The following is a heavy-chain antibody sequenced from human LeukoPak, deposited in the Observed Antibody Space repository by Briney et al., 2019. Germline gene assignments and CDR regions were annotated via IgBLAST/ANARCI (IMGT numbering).Heavy chain of an antibody. V-gene: IGHV4-61*02. CDR2: ISSSGST. CDR1: GDSISSGDYY. CDR3: ARGPYSYDSSGAFDI. J-gene: IGHJ3*02. Sequence: SETLSLTCTVSGDSISSGDYYWSWIRQPAGKGLEWIGRISSSGSTNYNPSLKSRVTISVDTSKNQFSLKLSPVTAADTAVYFCARGPYSYDSSGAFDIWGQGAMVTVSS. D-gene: IGHD3-22*01.